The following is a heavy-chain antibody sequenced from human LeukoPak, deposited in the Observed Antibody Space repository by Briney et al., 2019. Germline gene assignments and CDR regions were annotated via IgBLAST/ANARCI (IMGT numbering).Heavy chain of an antibody. CDR2: ISYDGRNK. D-gene: IGHD6-19*01. CDR1: GFTFSTYT. V-gene: IGHV3-30*04. CDR3: AREMGQWLALDY. J-gene: IGHJ4*02. Sequence: GGSLRLSCAASGFTFSTYTMHWVRQAPGKGLEWVAVISYDGRNKYYPDSLKGRFTISRDNSKNTVYLQMNSLRAEDTAVYYCAREMGQWLALDYWGQGTLVTVSS.